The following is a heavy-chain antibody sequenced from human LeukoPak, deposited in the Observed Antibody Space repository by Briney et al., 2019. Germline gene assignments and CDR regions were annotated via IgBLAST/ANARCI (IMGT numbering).Heavy chain of an antibody. CDR1: GCTFSTFA. CDR2: ISSFSSNI. CDR3: ASAPFGWFDP. Sequence: AGSLRLSCAASGCTFSTFAMSWVRQAPGKGPXWVSYISSFSSNIYYADSVKGRFTISRDNAKNSLYLQMNSLRDEDTAVYYCASAPFGWFDPWGQGTLVTVSS. V-gene: IGHV3-48*02. D-gene: IGHD2/OR15-2a*01. J-gene: IGHJ5*02.